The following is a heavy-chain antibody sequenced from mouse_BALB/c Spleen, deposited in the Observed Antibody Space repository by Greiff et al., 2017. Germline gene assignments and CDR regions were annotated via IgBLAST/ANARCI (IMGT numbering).Heavy chain of an antibody. Sequence: DLVKPGASVKLSCKASGYTFTSYWINWIKQRPGQGLEWIGRIAPGSGSTYYNEMFKGKATLTVDTSSSTAYIQLSSLSSEDSAVYVCARRYLEGAMDYGGQGTSVTVSS. CDR1: GYTFTSYW. CDR2: IAPGSGST. D-gene: IGHD6-1*01. V-gene: IGHV1S41*01. CDR3: ARRYLEGAMDY. J-gene: IGHJ4*01.